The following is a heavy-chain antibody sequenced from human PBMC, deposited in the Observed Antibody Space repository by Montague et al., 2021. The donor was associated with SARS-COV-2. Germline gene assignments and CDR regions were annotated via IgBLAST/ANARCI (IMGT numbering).Heavy chain of an antibody. CDR1: GGSISSYY. D-gene: IGHD6-19*01. V-gene: IGHV4-59*12. Sequence: SETLSLTCTVSGGSISSYYWSWIRRPPGKGLEWIGYIYYSGSTNXXPSLKSRVTISVDTSKNQFSLKLSSVTAADTAVYYCARGSGWMGNAFDIWGQGTMVTVSS. J-gene: IGHJ3*02. CDR3: ARGSGWMGNAFDI. CDR2: IYYSGST.